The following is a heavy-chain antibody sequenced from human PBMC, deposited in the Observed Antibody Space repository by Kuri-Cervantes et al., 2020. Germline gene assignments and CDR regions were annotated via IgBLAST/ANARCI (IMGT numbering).Heavy chain of an antibody. CDR1: GGSFSGYY. CDR3: ARRDHGGYIDY. D-gene: IGHD4/OR15-4a*01. V-gene: IGHV4-34*01. J-gene: IGHJ4*02. CDR2: INHSGST. Sequence: ESLKISCAVYGGSFSGYYWSWIRQPPGKGLEWIGEINHSGSTNYNSSLKSRVTISVDTSKNQFSLKLSSVTAADTAVYYCARRDHGGYIDYWGQGTLVTVSS.